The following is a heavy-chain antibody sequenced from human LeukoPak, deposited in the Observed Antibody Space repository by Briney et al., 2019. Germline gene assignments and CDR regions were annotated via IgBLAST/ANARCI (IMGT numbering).Heavy chain of an antibody. CDR1: GGSFSGYY. V-gene: IGHV4-34*01. CDR3: ARSPKGGHYFDY. J-gene: IGHJ4*02. Sequence: SETLSLTCAVYGGSFSGYYWSWIRQPPGKGLEWIGEINHSGSTNYNPSLKSRVTISVDTSKNQFSLKLSSVTAADTAVYYCARSPKGGHYFDYWGQGTLVTVSS. CDR2: INHSGST.